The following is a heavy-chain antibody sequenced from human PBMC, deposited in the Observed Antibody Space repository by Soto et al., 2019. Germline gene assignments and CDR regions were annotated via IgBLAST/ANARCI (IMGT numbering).Heavy chain of an antibody. V-gene: IGHV4-59*08. CDR1: GGSMSSDY. D-gene: IGHD3-16*01. J-gene: IGHJ5*02. Sequence: SETLSLTCTVSGGSMSSDYWSWIRQPPGKGLEWIGYIYYSGSTSYNPSLKSRVTISVDTSKNQFSLKLSSVTAADTAVYYCARRADSIDFGSWFDPWGQGTLVTVSS. CDR2: IYYSGST. CDR3: ARRADSIDFGSWFDP.